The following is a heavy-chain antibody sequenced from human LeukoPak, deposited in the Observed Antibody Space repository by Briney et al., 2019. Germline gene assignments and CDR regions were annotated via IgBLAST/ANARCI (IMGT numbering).Heavy chain of an antibody. D-gene: IGHD3-10*01. V-gene: IGHV5-51*01. CDR2: IYPGDSDT. CDR3: ARHLMVRGVLQNMDV. J-gene: IGHJ6*03. CDR1: GYSFTSYW. Sequence: GESLKISCKGSGYSFTSYWIGWVRQMPGKGLEWMGIIYPGDSDTRYSPSFQGQVTISADKSISTAYLQWSSLKASDTAMYYCARHLMVRGVLQNMDVWGKGTTVTVSS.